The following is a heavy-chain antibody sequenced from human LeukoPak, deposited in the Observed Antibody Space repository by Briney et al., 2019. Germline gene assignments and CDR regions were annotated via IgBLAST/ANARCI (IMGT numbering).Heavy chain of an antibody. J-gene: IGHJ6*03. CDR2: IYYSGST. CDR1: GGSISSYY. CDR3: ARGDRGYSYGFYYYYMDV. D-gene: IGHD5-18*01. Sequence: SETLSLTCTVSGGSISSYYWSWIRQPPGKGLEWIGYIYYSGSTNYNLSLKSRVTISVDTSKNQFSLKLSSVTAADTAVYYCARGDRGYSYGFYYYYMDVWGKGTTVTVSS. V-gene: IGHV4-59*01.